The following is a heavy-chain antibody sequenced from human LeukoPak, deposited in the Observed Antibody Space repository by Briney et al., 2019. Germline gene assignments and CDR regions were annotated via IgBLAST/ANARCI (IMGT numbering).Heavy chain of an antibody. J-gene: IGHJ6*02. Sequence: GGSLRLSCAASGFTFSSYGMHWVRQAPGKGLEWVALISYDGSNKYYAEESVKGRFTISRDNSKNTLYLQMNSLRAEDTAVYYCAKDRAMVRETYFFYFGMDVWGQGTTVTVSS. CDR3: AKDRAMVRETYFFYFGMDV. V-gene: IGHV3-30*18. CDR2: ISYDGSNK. CDR1: GFTFSSYG. D-gene: IGHD3-10*01.